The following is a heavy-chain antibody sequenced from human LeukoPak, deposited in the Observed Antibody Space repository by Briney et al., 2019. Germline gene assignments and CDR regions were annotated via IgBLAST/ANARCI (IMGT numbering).Heavy chain of an antibody. J-gene: IGHJ4*02. CDR1: GFTFSSYS. CDR2: ISGTSTYI. V-gene: IGHV3-21*01. D-gene: IGHD3-3*01. CDR3: ARDFLEWLPYS. Sequence: GGSLRLSCAASGFTFSSYSMNWVRQAPGEGLEWVSSISGTSTYIYYADSVKGRFTVSRDNAKNSLFLQLNSLRAEDTAVYYCARDFLEWLPYSWGQGTLVTVSS.